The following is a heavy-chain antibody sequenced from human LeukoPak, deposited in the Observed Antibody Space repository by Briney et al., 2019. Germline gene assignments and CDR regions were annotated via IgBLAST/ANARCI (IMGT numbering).Heavy chain of an antibody. CDR3: ARGRGVVVTAILNQIDAFDI. V-gene: IGHV3-20*04. D-gene: IGHD2-21*02. Sequence: GGSLRLSCAASGFTLDDYGMSWVRQAPGKGLEWVSGINWNGGSTGYADSVKGRFTISRDNAKNSLYLQMNSLRAEDTALYYCARGRGVVVTAILNQIDAFDIWGQGTMVTVSS. J-gene: IGHJ3*02. CDR1: GFTLDDYG. CDR2: INWNGGST.